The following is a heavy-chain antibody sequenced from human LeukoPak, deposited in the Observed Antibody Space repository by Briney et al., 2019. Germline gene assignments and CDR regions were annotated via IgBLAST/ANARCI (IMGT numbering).Heavy chain of an antibody. V-gene: IGHV3-23*01. CDR1: GFTINTFT. CDR2: IRGAEGGT. CDR3: SEGFWCGLRPFYH. Sequence: GSLSLSCAASGFTINTFTMNWVRQAPGKGLEWVSTIRGAEGGTYYADSVKGRFTISRDNFENTLYLQMNYLTEEDTAPLFCSEGFWCGLRPFYHWGQGALVTVSS. J-gene: IGHJ4*02. D-gene: IGHD3-3*01.